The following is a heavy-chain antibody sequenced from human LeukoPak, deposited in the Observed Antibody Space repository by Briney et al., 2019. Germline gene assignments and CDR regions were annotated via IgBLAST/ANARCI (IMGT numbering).Heavy chain of an antibody. Sequence: SVKVSCKASGGTFSSYAISWVRQAPGQGLEWMGGIIPIFGTANYAQKFQGRVTITTDESTVTAYMELRSLRSEDTAVYYCARDDVHYYDSSGYHGAFDIWGQGTMVTVSS. CDR1: GGTFSSYA. V-gene: IGHV1-69*05. J-gene: IGHJ3*02. CDR3: ARDDVHYYDSSGYHGAFDI. D-gene: IGHD3-22*01. CDR2: IIPIFGTA.